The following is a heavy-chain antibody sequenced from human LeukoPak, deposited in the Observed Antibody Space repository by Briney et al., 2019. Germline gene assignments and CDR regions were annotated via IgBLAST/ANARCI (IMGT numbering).Heavy chain of an antibody. D-gene: IGHD2-15*01. CDR3: TTDGCSGGGCFSGHY. CDR2: IKSKTDGGAT. J-gene: IGHJ4*02. CDR1: GFTFSKAW. V-gene: IGHV3-15*01. Sequence: PGGSLRLSRAASGFTFSKAWMSWVRQAPGKGLEWVGRIKSKTDGGATDYAAPVKGRFTISRDDSKNTLYLHMNSPKTDDTAVYYCTTDGCSGGGCFSGHYWGQGTLVTVSS.